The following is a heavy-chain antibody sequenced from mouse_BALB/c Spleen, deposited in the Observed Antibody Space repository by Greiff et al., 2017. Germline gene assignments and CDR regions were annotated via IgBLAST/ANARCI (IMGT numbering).Heavy chain of an antibody. CDR2: IDPENGNT. V-gene: IGHV14-1*02. CDR3: ARFGNYPAY. Sequence: EVKLMESGAELVRPGASVKLSCKASGFNIKDYYMHWVKQRPEQGLEWIGWIDPENGNTIYDPKFQGKASITADTSSNTAYLQLSSLTSEDTAVYYCARFGNYPAYWGQGTLVTVSA. D-gene: IGHD2-1*01. J-gene: IGHJ3*01. CDR1: GFNIKDYY.